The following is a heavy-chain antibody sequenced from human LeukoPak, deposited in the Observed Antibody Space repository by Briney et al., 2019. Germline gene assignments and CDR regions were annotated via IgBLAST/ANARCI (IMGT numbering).Heavy chain of an antibody. J-gene: IGHJ4*02. D-gene: IGHD5/OR15-5a*01. Sequence: PGGSLRLSCAASGFTFSSYAMNWVRQGPGTGLEGVSYISGSTRTIYYADSVKGRFTISRDNAKNSLYLQMNSLRAEDTAVYYCARVLQTLGGVSFDYWGQGTLVTVSS. CDR1: GFTFSSYA. V-gene: IGHV3-48*01. CDR2: ISGSTRTI. CDR3: ARVLQTLGGVSFDY.